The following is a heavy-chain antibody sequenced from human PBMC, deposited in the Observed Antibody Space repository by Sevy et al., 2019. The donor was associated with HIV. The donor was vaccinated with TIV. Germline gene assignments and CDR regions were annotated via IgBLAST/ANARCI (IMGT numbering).Heavy chain of an antibody. CDR1: GFAFSSYW. J-gene: IGHJ4*02. CDR3: ASGQQLIN. V-gene: IGHV3-74*01. D-gene: IGHD1-1*01. Sequence: GESLKISCAASGFAFSSYWMHWVRQVPGKGLVWVSRINSDGSSTNYADSVNGRFTCSRYNAKKMVYLQMNSLRAEDTAVYYCASGQQLINWGQGTLVTVSS. CDR2: INSDGSST.